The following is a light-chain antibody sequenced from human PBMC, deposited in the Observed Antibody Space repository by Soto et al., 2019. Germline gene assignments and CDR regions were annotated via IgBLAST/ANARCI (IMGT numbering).Light chain of an antibody. CDR2: DAS. CDR3: QQYNYYRT. J-gene: IGKJ1*01. CDR1: QSISSW. Sequence: IQVTQSPSTLSASIGDSVTITCRASQSISSWLAWYRQKPGKAPKLLIYDASILESGVPSRFSGSGSGTEFTLTISSLQPDDFATYYCQQYNYYRTFGQGTKVDIK. V-gene: IGKV1-5*01.